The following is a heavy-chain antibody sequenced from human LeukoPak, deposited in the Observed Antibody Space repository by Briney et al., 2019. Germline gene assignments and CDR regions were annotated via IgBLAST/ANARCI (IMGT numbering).Heavy chain of an antibody. CDR1: GYTFTSYY. D-gene: IGHD2-15*01. J-gene: IGHJ4*02. CDR3: ASGYCSGGSCGTYFDY. CDR2: INTSGGST. V-gene: IGHV1-46*01. Sequence: ASVKVSCKASGYTFTSYYMHWVRQAPGRGLEWMGIINTSGGSTSYAQKFQGRVTMTRDTSTSTVYMELSSLRSEDTAVYYCASGYCSGGSCGTYFDYWGQGTLVTVSS.